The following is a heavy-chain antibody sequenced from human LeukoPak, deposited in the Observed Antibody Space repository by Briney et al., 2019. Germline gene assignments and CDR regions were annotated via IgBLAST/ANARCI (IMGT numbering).Heavy chain of an antibody. J-gene: IGHJ6*02. V-gene: IGHV3-30*18. CDR2: ISYEGSNK. D-gene: IGHD2-15*01. CDR3: AKPRYNPYSFDFYGMDV. Sequence: PGGSLRLSCAASGFTFRNYGMHWVRQAPGKGLEWVALISYEGSNKNNAHSVKGRFIISRDNSKKTLYLHMNGLRPEDRAVYYCAKPRYNPYSFDFYGMDVWGQGTRVSVSS. CDR1: GFTFRNYG.